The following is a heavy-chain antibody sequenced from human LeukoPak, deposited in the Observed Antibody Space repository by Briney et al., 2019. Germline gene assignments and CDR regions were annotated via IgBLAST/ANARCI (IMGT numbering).Heavy chain of an antibody. Sequence: SQTLSLTCTVSGGSISSGDYYWSWIRQPPGKGLEWIGYIYYSGSTYYNPSLKSRVTISVDTSKNQFSLKLSSVTAADTAVYYCARGRQTEWEQHVGAFDIWGQGTMVTVSS. CDR1: GGSISSGDYY. CDR2: IYYSGST. CDR3: ARGRQTEWEQHVGAFDI. D-gene: IGHD1-26*01. V-gene: IGHV4-30-4*08. J-gene: IGHJ3*02.